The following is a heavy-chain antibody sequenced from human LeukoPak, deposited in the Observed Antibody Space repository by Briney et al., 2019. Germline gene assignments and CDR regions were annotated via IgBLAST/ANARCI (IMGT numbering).Heavy chain of an antibody. D-gene: IGHD3-9*01. Sequence: PGGSLRLSRAASGFTFSSYSMNWVRQDPGKGLEWVSSISSSSSYIYYADSVKGRFTISRDNAKNSLYLQMNCLRAEDTAVYYCARTYYDILTGYYPTFDYWGQGTLVTVSS. CDR3: ARTYYDILTGYYPTFDY. J-gene: IGHJ4*02. CDR2: ISSSSSYI. V-gene: IGHV3-21*01. CDR1: GFTFSSYS.